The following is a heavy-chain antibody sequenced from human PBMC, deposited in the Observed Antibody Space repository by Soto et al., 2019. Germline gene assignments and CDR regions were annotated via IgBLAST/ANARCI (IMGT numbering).Heavy chain of an antibody. CDR2: IYRTGST. CDR1: CGSFTSNNW. D-gene: IGHD1-7*01. CDR3: ASRDPGTSVDY. V-gene: IGHV4-4*02. J-gene: IGHJ4*02. Sequence: SETLSLTCAVSCGSFTSNNWWTWVRQPPGQELEWIGEIYRTGSTNYNPSLKSRVTISLDKSENQFSLKVTSLTAADTAVYYCASRDPGTSVDYWGQGTLVTVSS.